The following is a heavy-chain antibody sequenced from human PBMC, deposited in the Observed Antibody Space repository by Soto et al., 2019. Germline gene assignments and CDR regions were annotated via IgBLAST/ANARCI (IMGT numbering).Heavy chain of an antibody. D-gene: IGHD6-13*01. V-gene: IGHV3-23*01. Sequence: EVQLLESGAGLVQPGGSLRLSCAASGFTFSSYAMSWVRQAPGKGLEWVSAISGSGGSTYYADSVKGRFTISRDNSKNTLYLQMNSLRAEDTAVYYCAKDQFRQQLGQPFDYWGQGTLVTVSS. CDR2: ISGSGGST. J-gene: IGHJ4*02. CDR3: AKDQFRQQLGQPFDY. CDR1: GFTFSSYA.